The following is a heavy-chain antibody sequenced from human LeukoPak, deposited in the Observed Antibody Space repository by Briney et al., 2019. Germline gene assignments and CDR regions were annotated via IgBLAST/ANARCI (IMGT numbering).Heavy chain of an antibody. CDR1: GGSISSYY. V-gene: IGHV4-59*01. D-gene: IGHD6-13*01. CDR2: IYYGGTT. J-gene: IGHJ4*02. CDR3: ARGVYIAAAQYGY. Sequence: SETLSLTCTVSGGSISSYYWSWIRQPPGKGLEWIGYIYYGGTTNYNPSLKSRVTISVDTSKNQFSLKLSSVTAADTAVYYCARGVYIAAAQYGYWGQGTLVSVSS.